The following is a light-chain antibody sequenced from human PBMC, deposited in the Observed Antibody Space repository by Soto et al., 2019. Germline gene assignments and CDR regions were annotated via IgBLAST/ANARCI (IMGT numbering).Light chain of an antibody. CDR3: QHYVSPPIT. CDR2: GAS. V-gene: IGKV3-20*01. J-gene: IGKJ5*01. Sequence: EIMLTPSPCTLSLSPGERATLSCMTSQSVTSNYLAWYQQKPGQAPRLLVYGASSRATGISDRFSGSGSGTDFTLTISRLEPEDFAVYYCQHYVSPPITFGQGTRLEIK. CDR1: QSVTSNY.